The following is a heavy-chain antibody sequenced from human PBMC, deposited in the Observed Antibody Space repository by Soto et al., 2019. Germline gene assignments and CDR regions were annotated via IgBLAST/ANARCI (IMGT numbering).Heavy chain of an antibody. Sequence: GGSLRLSCAASGFTFSSYGMHWVRQAPGKGLEWVAVISYDGSNKYYADSVKGRFTISRDSSKSIVYLEMNRLRVEDTAVYSCAIDRTMMSYFDPWGQGTQVTVSS. CDR2: ISYDGSNK. J-gene: IGHJ5*02. CDR1: GFTFSSYG. CDR3: AIDRTMMSYFDP. V-gene: IGHV3-30*03. D-gene: IGHD3-22*01.